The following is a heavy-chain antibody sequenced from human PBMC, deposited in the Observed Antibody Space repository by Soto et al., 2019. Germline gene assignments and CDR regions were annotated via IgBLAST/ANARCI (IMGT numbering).Heavy chain of an antibody. D-gene: IGHD1-1*01. Sequence: QVQLVQSGAEVKKPGASVKVSCKASGYTFTSNGISWVRQAPGQGLEWMGWISANSGNTNYAETLQGRGTMTTEASTAPGLMGLRRLRSDDTAVYFWAGGRNHGLDNWGQGTLVTVSS. CDR3: AGGRNHGLDN. V-gene: IGHV1-18*01. CDR2: ISANSGNT. J-gene: IGHJ4*02. CDR1: GYTFTSNG.